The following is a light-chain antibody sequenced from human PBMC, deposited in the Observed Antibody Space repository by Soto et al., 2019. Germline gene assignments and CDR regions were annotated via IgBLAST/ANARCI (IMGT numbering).Light chain of an antibody. J-gene: IGKJ2*01. CDR3: QQCNSYAYT. CDR2: KSS. V-gene: IGKV1-5*03. CDR1: QSISSW. Sequence: DIQMTQSPSTLSASVGDRVTITCRASQSISSWLAWYQQKPGKAPKLLIYKSSSLESGVASRFSGSGSGTDFTLTSSSLQPDDFVTYCCQQCNSYAYTFGQGTKLEIK.